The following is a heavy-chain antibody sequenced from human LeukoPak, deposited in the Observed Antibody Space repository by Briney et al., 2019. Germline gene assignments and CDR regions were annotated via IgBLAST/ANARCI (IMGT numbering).Heavy chain of an antibody. Sequence: PSETLSLTCTVSGGSISSSSYYWGWIRQPPGKRLEWIGSIYYSGSTYYNPSLKSRVTISVDTSKNQFSLQLSSVTAADTAVYYCARHGPGWYYFDYWGQGTLVTVSS. CDR3: ARHGPGWYYFDY. J-gene: IGHJ4*02. D-gene: IGHD6-19*01. CDR2: IYYSGST. V-gene: IGHV4-39*01. CDR1: GGSISSSSYY.